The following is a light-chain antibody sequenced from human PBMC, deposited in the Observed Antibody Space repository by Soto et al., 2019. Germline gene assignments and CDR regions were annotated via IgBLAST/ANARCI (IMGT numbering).Light chain of an antibody. CDR3: LSFAGNNNVV. J-gene: IGLJ2*01. Sequence: QPALTQPPSASGSPGQSVTISCTGTSRDVGGYNYVSWYQQHPAKAPKLIIYEVTKRPSGVPTRFSGSKSGNTASLTVSGLQADDEAVYYCLSFAGNNNVVFGGGTKLTVL. CDR1: SRDVGGYNY. V-gene: IGLV2-8*01. CDR2: EVT.